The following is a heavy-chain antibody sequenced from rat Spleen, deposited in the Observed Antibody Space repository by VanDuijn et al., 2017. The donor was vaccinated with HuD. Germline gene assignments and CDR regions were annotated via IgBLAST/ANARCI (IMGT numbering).Heavy chain of an antibody. CDR2: IWGNGRT. CDR1: GFSLTSSS. CDR3: VRSGYTFDY. V-gene: IGHV2-1*01. D-gene: IGHD2-3*01. J-gene: IGHJ2*01. Sequence: VQLQESGPGLVQPSQTLSLTCTVSGFSLTSSSVNWIRQSPGKGLEWMGGIWGNGRTDYNSVLKSRLSISRDTSKSQVLSKMNSLQTEDTAMYFCVRSGYTFDYWGQGVMVTVSS.